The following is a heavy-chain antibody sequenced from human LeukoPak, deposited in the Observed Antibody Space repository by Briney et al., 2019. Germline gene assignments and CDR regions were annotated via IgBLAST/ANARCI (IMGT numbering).Heavy chain of an antibody. CDR1: GFTFSSYS. J-gene: IGHJ6*02. D-gene: IGHD3-22*01. V-gene: IGHV3-48*04. Sequence: SGGSLRLSCAASGFTFSSYSMNWVRQAPGKGLEWVSYISSSSSTIYYADSVKGRFTISRDNAKNSLYLQMNSLRAEDTAVYYCARRKNYYDSSGYYYYGMDVWGQGTTVTVSS. CDR2: ISSSSSTI. CDR3: ARRKNYYDSSGYYYYGMDV.